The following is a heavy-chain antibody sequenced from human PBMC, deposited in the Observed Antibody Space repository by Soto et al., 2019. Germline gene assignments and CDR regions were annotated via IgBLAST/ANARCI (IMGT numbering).Heavy chain of an antibody. CDR3: AKDKVDHNSVWDPFDI. D-gene: IGHD2-15*01. Sequence: GGSLRLSCAASGLTFSDYAMSWVRQAPGKGLEWVSGLGGSNSDTHYAASVEGRFTVSRDNSRSTLFLQMNSLRVEDTAVYYCAKDKVDHNSVWDPFDIWGQGTMVTVSS. CDR1: GLTFSDYA. V-gene: IGHV3-23*01. CDR2: LGGSNSDT. J-gene: IGHJ3*02.